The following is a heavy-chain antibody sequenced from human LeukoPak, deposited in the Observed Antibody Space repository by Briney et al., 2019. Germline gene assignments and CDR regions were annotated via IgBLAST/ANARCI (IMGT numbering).Heavy chain of an antibody. D-gene: IGHD1-26*01. CDR1: GFTFSSDA. J-gene: IGHJ4*02. V-gene: IGHV3-23*01. CDR2: ISGSGGST. Sequence: GGSLRLSCAASGFTFSSDAMSWGRQAPGKGLEWVSAISGSGGSTYYAAYVKGRFTISRDNSKHPLYLQMNSLRAEDTAVYYCATQRVGATDYWGQGTLVTVSS. CDR3: ATQRVGATDY.